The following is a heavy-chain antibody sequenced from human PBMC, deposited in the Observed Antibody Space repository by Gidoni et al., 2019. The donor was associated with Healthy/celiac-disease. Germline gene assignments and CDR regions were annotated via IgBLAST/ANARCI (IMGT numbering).Heavy chain of an antibody. J-gene: IGHJ4*02. Sequence: EVQLVESGGGLVKPGGSLRLSCAASGFTFSNAWMSWVRQAPGKGLEWVGRIKSKTDGGTTDYAAPVKGRFTISRDDSKNTLYLQMNSLKTEDTAVYYCTTAPLGAAAGRRRYYFDYWGQGTLVTVSS. V-gene: IGHV3-15*01. D-gene: IGHD6-13*01. CDR1: GFTFSNAW. CDR2: IKSKTDGGTT. CDR3: TTAPLGAAAGRRRYYFDY.